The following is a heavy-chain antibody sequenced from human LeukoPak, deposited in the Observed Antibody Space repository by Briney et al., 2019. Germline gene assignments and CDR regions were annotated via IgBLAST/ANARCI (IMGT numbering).Heavy chain of an antibody. CDR1: GGSISSVDDY. V-gene: IGHV4-39*07. Sequence: SETLSLTCTVSGGSISSVDDYWGWVRQPPGGGLEWIGCKLYAGSTYYNPSLKSRVTMSVDTSKNQFSLKLSSVTAADTAVYYCARTYYYDSSGYYPFDYWGQGTLVTVSS. D-gene: IGHD3-22*01. CDR2: KLYAGST. J-gene: IGHJ4*02. CDR3: ARTYYYDSSGYYPFDY.